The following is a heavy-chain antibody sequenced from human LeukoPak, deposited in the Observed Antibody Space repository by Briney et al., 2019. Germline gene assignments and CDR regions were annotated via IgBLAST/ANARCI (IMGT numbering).Heavy chain of an antibody. CDR1: GGSISSYY. CDR2: IYYSGST. V-gene: IGHV4-59*01. D-gene: IGHD3-16*01. Sequence: PSETLSLTCTVSGGSISSYYWSWIRQPPGKGLEWIGYIYYSGSTNYNPSLKSRVTISVDTSKNQFSLKLSSVTAADTAVYYCARINYRPMIKFFDFWGQGTLVTVSS. CDR3: ARINYRPMIKFFDF. J-gene: IGHJ4*02.